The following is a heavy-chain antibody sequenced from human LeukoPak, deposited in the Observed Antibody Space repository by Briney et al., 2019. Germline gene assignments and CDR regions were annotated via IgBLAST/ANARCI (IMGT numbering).Heavy chain of an antibody. CDR1: AFTCSSYA. Sequence: GLSMILCCAASAFTCSSYAMLWVRHAPVMGLETGAVISYDGSNKYYADSVKGPFNISRDNFKNTLYLQMNSLRAEDTAVYYCARDPDTAMALYYFDYWGQGTLVTVSS. CDR3: ARDPDTAMALYYFDY. J-gene: IGHJ4*02. D-gene: IGHD5-18*01. CDR2: ISYDGSNK. V-gene: IGHV3-30*04.